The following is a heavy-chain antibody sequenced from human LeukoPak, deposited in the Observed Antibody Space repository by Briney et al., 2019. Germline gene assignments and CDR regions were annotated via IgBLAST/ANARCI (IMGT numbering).Heavy chain of an antibody. D-gene: IGHD3-22*01. CDR2: ISYSGST. J-gene: IGHJ4*02. V-gene: IGHV4-59*01. CDR1: GGSISSSS. Sequence: PSETLSLTCTVSGGSISSSSYSWIRQPPGKGLEWIGNISYSGSTNYNPSLKSRVTMSADTSKSQFSLKLSSVTAADTAVYYCARGFKSYYYDSSGYYTTYYFDYWGQGTLVTVSS. CDR3: ARGFKSYYYDSSGYYTTYYFDY.